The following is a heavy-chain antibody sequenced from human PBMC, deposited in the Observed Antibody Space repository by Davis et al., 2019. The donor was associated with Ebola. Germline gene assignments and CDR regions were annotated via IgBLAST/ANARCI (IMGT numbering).Heavy chain of an antibody. CDR1: GFTLRSFW. Sequence: GESPKISCAASGFTLRSFWMSWVRQAPGKGPEWVANIKQDGSEKYYVDSVKGRFTISRDNAKNSLYLQMISLRAEDTAVYYCARESLRIFDYWGQGTLVTVSS. D-gene: IGHD3-16*01. V-gene: IGHV3-7*01. J-gene: IGHJ4*02. CDR2: IKQDGSEK. CDR3: ARESLRIFDY.